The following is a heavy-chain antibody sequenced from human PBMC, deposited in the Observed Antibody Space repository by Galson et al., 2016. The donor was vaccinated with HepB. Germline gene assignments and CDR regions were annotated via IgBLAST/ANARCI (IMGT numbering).Heavy chain of an antibody. CDR2: IYPGDSDT. J-gene: IGHJ6*04. D-gene: IGHD3-3*01. CDR1: GYSFTSYW. CDR3: ARQEGEGLIRLTSRYGMDV. Sequence: QSGAEVKKTGESLKISCKGSGYSFTSYWIGWVRQMSGKGLEWMGIIYPGDSDTRYSPSFQGHVTISADKFMSTDYLQWSSLKASDTAIYYCARQEGEGLIRLTSRYGMDVLGTGKTVTVSS. V-gene: IGHV5-51*01.